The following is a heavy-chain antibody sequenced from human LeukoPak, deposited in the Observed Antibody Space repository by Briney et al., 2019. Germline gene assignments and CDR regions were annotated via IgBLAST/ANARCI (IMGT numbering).Heavy chain of an antibody. CDR3: ARRYYDTSGYDL. Sequence: SETLSLTCTVSGGSISSYYWSWIRQPPGKGLEWIGYIYYSGRTNYNPSLKSRVTISVDTSKTHFSLKLSSVTAADTAVYYCARRYYDTSGYDLWGQGTLVTVSS. D-gene: IGHD3-22*01. CDR1: GGSISSYY. V-gene: IGHV4-59*08. J-gene: IGHJ4*02. CDR2: IYYSGRT.